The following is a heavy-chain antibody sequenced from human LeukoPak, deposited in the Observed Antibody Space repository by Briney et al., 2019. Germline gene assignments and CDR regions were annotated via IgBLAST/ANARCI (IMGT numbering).Heavy chain of an antibody. V-gene: IGHV3-15*01. CDR1: GFTVTDAW. Sequence: PGGSLRLSCAASGFTVTDAWMNWVRQDPGKGLEWVGLLKSKTNGGTTDYTSPVKGRFTISRDDSKNILYLQMNSLRAEDTAVYYCARGPVVRGNAFDIWGQGTMVTVSS. D-gene: IGHD3-10*01. CDR3: ARGPVVRGNAFDI. CDR2: LKSKTNGGTT. J-gene: IGHJ3*02.